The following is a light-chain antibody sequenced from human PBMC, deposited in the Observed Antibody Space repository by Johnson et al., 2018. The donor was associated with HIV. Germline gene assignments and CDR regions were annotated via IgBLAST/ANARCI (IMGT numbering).Light chain of an antibody. J-gene: IGLJ1*01. Sequence: QSVFTQPPSVSAAPGQRVTRSYSGSSSNIGNNFVSWFRQLPLRAPKVLIYDNNKRPSGIPARFSGSKSGTSATLDITGLQPGAEADYYCGTWDSRLSAWSFGAGTKVAVL. CDR1: SSNIGNNF. CDR2: DNN. CDR3: GTWDSRLSAWS. V-gene: IGLV1-51*01.